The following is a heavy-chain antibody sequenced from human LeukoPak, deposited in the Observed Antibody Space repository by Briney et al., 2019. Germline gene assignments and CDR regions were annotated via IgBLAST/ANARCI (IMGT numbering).Heavy chain of an antibody. V-gene: IGHV1-18*01. CDR1: GYTFTTYG. CDR3: ARDSDWNVDC. D-gene: IGHD1-1*01. J-gene: IGHJ4*02. CDR2: ISPYNGAT. Sequence: ASVKVSCKASGYTFTTYGITWIRQAPGQGLEWLGWISPYNGATEYAQNLQDRVSMTTDTSTNTAYIEVRSLKSDDTAVYYCARDSDWNVDCWGQGTLVTVSS.